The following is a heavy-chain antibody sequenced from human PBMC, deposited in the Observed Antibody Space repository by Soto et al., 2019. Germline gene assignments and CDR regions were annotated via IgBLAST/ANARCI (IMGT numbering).Heavy chain of an antibody. J-gene: IGHJ5*02. CDR3: ARSYDFWSGYDWFDP. CDR1: GYTFTGYY. CDR2: INPNSGGT. Sequence: ASVKVSCKASGYTFTGYYMHWVRQAPGQGLEWMGWINPNSGGTKYAQKFQGWVTMTRDTSISTAYMELSRLRSDGTAVYYCARSYDFWSGYDWFDPWGQGTLVTVSS. D-gene: IGHD3-3*01. V-gene: IGHV1-2*04.